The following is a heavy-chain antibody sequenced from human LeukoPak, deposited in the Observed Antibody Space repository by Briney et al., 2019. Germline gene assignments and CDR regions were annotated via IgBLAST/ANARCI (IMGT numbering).Heavy chain of an antibody. D-gene: IGHD4-23*01. CDR1: GYTFTSYY. CDR2: INPSGGST. J-gene: IGHJ2*01. Sequence: GASVKVSCKASGYTFTSYYMHWVRQAPGQGLEWMEIINPSGGSTSYAQRFQGRVTMTRDTSTSTVYMELSSLRSEDTAVYYCARAPGSRRYGGNSDWYFDLWGRGTLVTVSS. V-gene: IGHV1-46*01. CDR3: ARAPGSRRYGGNSDWYFDL.